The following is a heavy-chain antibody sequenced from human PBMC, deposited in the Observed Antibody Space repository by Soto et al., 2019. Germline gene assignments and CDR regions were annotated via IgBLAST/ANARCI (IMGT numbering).Heavy chain of an antibody. CDR2: IKQDGSEI. CDR3: ARDHVCRGGSCYDY. J-gene: IGHJ4*02. D-gene: IGHD2-15*01. Sequence: PGGSLRLSCAASGFTFSRYWMTWVRQAPGKGLEWVANIKQDGSEIYYVDSVKGRFTISRDNAENSPYLQMNSLRAEDTAVYYCARDHVCRGGSCYDYWGPGTLVTVSS. V-gene: IGHV3-7*01. CDR1: GFTFSRYW.